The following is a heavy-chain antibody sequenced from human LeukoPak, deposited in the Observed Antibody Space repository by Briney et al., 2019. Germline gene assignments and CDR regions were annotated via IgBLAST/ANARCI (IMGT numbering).Heavy chain of an antibody. Sequence: GGSLRLSCAASGFTFSNYAMRWARQAPGKGLEWISGISGSGGNTYYADSVKGRFTISRDISKNTLFLQMNRLRGEDTAVYYCAKPGDGCSGGSCYYFDYWGQGTLVTVSS. D-gene: IGHD2-15*01. V-gene: IGHV3-23*01. CDR3: AKPGDGCSGGSCYYFDY. J-gene: IGHJ4*02. CDR2: ISGSGGNT. CDR1: GFTFSNYA.